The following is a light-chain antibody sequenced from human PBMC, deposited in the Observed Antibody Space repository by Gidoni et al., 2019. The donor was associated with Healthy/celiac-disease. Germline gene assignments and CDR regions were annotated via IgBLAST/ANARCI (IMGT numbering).Light chain of an antibody. J-gene: IGKJ2*01. V-gene: IGKV3-20*01. CDR1: QSVSSSY. CDR2: GAS. CDR3: QQYCSSPPAYT. Sequence: EIVLKQSPGNLSLAPVERAALSCRASQSVSSSYLAWYQQKPGQAPRLLIYGASSRDTGIPYRFSGSGSGTDFTLTISRLEPEDFAFYYCQQYCSSPPAYTFGQGTKLEIK.